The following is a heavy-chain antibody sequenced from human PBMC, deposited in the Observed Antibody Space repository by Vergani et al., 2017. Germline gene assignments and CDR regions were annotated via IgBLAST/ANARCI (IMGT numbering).Heavy chain of an antibody. Sequence: QVQLQESGPGLVKPSETLSLTCTVSGGSISSYYWSWIRQPPGKGLEWIGYIYYSGSTNYNPSLKGRVTISVDTSKNQFSLKLSSLTAADTAVYYCARSTGNDILTGYAGGHAFDIWGQGTMVTVSS. CDR1: GGSISSYY. D-gene: IGHD3-9*01. CDR2: IYYSGST. J-gene: IGHJ3*02. CDR3: ARSTGNDILTGYAGGHAFDI. V-gene: IGHV4-59*01.